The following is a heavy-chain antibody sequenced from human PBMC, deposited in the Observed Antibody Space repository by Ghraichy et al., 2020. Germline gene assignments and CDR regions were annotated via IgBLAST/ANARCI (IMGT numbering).Heavy chain of an antibody. V-gene: IGHV2-5*02. J-gene: IGHJ3*02. CDR2: IYWDDDK. Sequence: SGHTLVKPTQTLTLTCTFSGFSLSTSGVGVGWIRQPPGKALEWLALIYWDDDKRYSPSLKSSLTITKDTSKNQVVLTMTNMDPVYTATYYCAHRPNYYDSSGYRNDAFDIWGQGTMVTVSS. D-gene: IGHD3-22*01. CDR1: GFSLSTSGVG. CDR3: AHRPNYYDSSGYRNDAFDI.